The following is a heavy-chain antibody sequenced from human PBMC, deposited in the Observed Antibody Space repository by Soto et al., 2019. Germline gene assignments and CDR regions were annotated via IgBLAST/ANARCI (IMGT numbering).Heavy chain of an antibody. CDR1: GESFSGYI. Sequence: QVQLQQSGAGLLKPSETLSLTCAVYGESFSGYIWTWIRKTPGKGLQWIGQINHSGSASYNPSLKSRVTISVHMSDSQCPLELSSVTAADTAVYYCARGLMTGSHYSGGWYYFDSWGQGTQFTFSS. CDR2: INHSGSA. D-gene: IGHD6-19*01. V-gene: IGHV4-34*01. J-gene: IGHJ4*02. CDR3: ARGLMTGSHYSGGWYYFDS.